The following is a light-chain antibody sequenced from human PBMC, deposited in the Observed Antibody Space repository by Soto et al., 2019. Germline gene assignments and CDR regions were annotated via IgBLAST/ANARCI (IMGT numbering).Light chain of an antibody. V-gene: IGKV2-28*01. Sequence: DVVMTQSPLSLPVTPGEPASISCRSSQSLLHSNGYNYLEWYLQKPGQSPQLLIYLGSDRASGVAERFSGSGSGTDYTLKISRVEDEDVGVYYCMQGLCGFTFGPRTKVEIK. CDR2: LGS. CDR3: MQGLCGFT. CDR1: QSLLHSNGYNY. J-gene: IGKJ3*01.